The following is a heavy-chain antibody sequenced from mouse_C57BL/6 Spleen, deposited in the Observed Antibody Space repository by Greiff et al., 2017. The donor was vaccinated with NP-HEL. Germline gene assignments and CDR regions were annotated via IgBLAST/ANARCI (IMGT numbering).Heavy chain of an antibody. D-gene: IGHD1-1*01. CDR3: AIGFITTVVAPAY. CDR2: IHPSDSDT. Sequence: QVQLQQPGAELVKPGASVKVSCKASGYTFTSYWMHWVKQRPGQGLEWFGRIHPSDSDTNYNQKFKGKATLTVDKSSSTAYMQLSSLTSEDSAVYYCAIGFITTVVAPAYWGQGTLVTVSA. CDR1: GYTFTSYW. J-gene: IGHJ3*01. V-gene: IGHV1-74*01.